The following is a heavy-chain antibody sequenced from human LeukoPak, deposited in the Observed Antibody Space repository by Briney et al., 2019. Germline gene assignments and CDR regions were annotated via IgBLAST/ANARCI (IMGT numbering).Heavy chain of an antibody. D-gene: IGHD3-22*01. Sequence: GASVKVSCQASGYTFTGYYMHWVRQAPGQGREWMGRINPNSGGTNYAHKFQGRVTMTRDTSISTAYMELSRLRSDDTAVYYCARFYYYCDSSGYAGFDYWGQGTLVTVSS. CDR3: ARFYYYCDSSGYAGFDY. CDR1: GYTFTGYY. CDR2: INPNSGGT. J-gene: IGHJ4*02. V-gene: IGHV1-2*06.